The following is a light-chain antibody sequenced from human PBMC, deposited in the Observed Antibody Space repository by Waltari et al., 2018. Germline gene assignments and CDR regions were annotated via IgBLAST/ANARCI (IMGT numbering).Light chain of an antibody. CDR1: SSDVGRYDF. Sequence: QSALTQPPSASGSPGQSVTISCTGTSSDVGRYDFVPWYQQHPGKAPTLIIFEVNSRPSGVPDRFSGSKSGSTASLTVSGLEAADEADYYCSSYAGDNVVLFGGGTKLTVL. J-gene: IGLJ2*01. CDR3: SSYAGDNVVL. CDR2: EVN. V-gene: IGLV2-8*01.